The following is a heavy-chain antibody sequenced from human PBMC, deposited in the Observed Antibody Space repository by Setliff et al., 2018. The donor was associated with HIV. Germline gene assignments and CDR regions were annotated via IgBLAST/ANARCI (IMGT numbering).Heavy chain of an antibody. CDR2: INHSGKT. J-gene: IGHJ4*02. CDR1: GGSLSGHY. Sequence: PSDTLSLTCAVYGGSLSGHYWTWIRQPPGEGLEWIGEINHSGKTNYNPSLKSRVTISVDTSKNQFSLKVTSVTAADTAVYYCVTSSSWSSRLNFWGQGMLVTVS. D-gene: IGHD6-13*01. V-gene: IGHV4-34*01. CDR3: VTSSSWSSRLNF.